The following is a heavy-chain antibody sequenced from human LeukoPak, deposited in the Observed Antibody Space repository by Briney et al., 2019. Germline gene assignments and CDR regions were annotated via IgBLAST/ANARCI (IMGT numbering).Heavy chain of an antibody. CDR2: IDGSGDNA. D-gene: IGHD6-13*01. Sequence: GGSLRLSCAASEFTFSSYAVTWVRQAPGKGLEWVSAIDGSGDNAYYVDSVKGRFTISRDNSKNTLYLQMNSLRAEDTAVYYCAKTRPLDSSSWSHGDYWGQGTLDTVSS. V-gene: IGHV3-23*01. CDR3: AKTRPLDSSSWSHGDY. J-gene: IGHJ4*02. CDR1: EFTFSSYA.